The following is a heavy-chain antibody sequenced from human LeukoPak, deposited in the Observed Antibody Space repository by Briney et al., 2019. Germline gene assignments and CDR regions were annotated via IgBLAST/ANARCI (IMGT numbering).Heavy chain of an antibody. V-gene: IGHV3-48*01. CDR3: ASGRGPADAFDI. D-gene: IGHD2-15*01. J-gene: IGHJ3*02. CDR2: ISSSSSTI. CDR1: GFTFSSYS. Sequence: PGGSLRLSCAASGFTFSSYSMNWVRQAPGKGLEWVSYISSSSSTIYYADSVKGRFTISRDNAKNSLYLQMNSLRAEDMAVYYCASGRGPADAFDIWGQGTMVTVSS.